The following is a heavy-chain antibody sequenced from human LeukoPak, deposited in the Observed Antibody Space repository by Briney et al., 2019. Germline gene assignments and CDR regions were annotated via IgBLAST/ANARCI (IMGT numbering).Heavy chain of an antibody. D-gene: IGHD3-22*01. Sequence: PSETLPLTCTVSGGSISSSSYYWGWIRQPPGKGLEWIGSIYYSGSTYYNPSLKSRVTISVDTSKNQFSLKLSSVTAADTAVYYCARWLSPPLLGYWGQGTLVTVSS. CDR3: ARWLSPPLLGY. V-gene: IGHV4-39*07. CDR2: IYYSGST. CDR1: GGSISSSSYY. J-gene: IGHJ4*02.